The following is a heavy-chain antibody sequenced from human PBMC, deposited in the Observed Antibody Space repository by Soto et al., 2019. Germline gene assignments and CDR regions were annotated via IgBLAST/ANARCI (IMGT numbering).Heavy chain of an antibody. V-gene: IGHV3-23*01. CDR1: GFSISSDA. D-gene: IGHD2-15*01. CDR3: AKRQSGSFGPFDS. CDR2: ISGSGANT. Sequence: LRLSCAASGFSISSDAMSWVRQAPGKGLEWVSGISGSGANTNYADSVKGRFAISIDNSKNTLYLQMSSLRAEDTAVYYCAKRQSGSFGPFDSWGQGTLVTVSS. J-gene: IGHJ4*02.